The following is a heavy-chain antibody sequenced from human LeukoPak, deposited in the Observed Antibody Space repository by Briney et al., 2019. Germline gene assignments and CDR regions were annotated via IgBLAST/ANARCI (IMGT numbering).Heavy chain of an antibody. Sequence: GGSLRLSCAASRFSFSNYWMHWVRQAPGKGLVWVSRVKSDGSNPSYADSVKGRFTISRDNAENMLYLQMNTLGAEDSAVYYCARDIVSGSGSLDYWGQGTLVTVSS. J-gene: IGHJ4*02. CDR3: ARDIVSGSGSLDY. V-gene: IGHV3-74*01. D-gene: IGHD3-10*01. CDR1: RFSFSNYW. CDR2: VKSDGSNP.